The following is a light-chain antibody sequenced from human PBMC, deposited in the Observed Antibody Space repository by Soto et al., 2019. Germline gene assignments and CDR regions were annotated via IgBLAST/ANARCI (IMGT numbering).Light chain of an antibody. J-gene: IGKJ4*01. CDR2: DAS. CDR1: QSVGKNF. CDR3: QQDASAPRT. V-gene: IGKV3-20*01. Sequence: EIVLTQSPGTLSLSPGERATLSCRASQSVGKNFLAWYQQKPGQAPRLLIYDASTRPTGIPDRFSGSGSGTGFSLTISRLEPEDFVVYYCQQDASAPRTFGGGTKVEI.